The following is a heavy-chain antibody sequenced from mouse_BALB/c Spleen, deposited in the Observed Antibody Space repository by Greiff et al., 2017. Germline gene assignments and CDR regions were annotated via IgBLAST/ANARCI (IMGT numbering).Heavy chain of an antibody. J-gene: IGHJ4*01. Sequence: VMLVESGAELMKPGASVKISCKATGYTFSSYWIEWVKQRPGHGLEWIGEILPGSGSTNYNEKFKGKATFTADTSSNTAYMQLSSLTSEDSAVYYCARRGLRRGSYYAMDYWGQGTSVTVSS. D-gene: IGHD2-4*01. CDR3: ARRGLRRGSYYAMDY. CDR2: ILPGSGST. CDR1: GYTFSSYW. V-gene: IGHV1-9*01.